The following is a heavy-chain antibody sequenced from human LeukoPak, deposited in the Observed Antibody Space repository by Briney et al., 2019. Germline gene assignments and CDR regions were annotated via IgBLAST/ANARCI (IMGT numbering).Heavy chain of an antibody. CDR1: GYTLTELS. J-gene: IGHJ3*02. V-gene: IGHV1-24*01. D-gene: IGHD2-8*02. CDR2: FDSEDGET. CDR3: ATDSLGLVNDAFDI. Sequence: ASVKVSCKVSGYTLTELSMHWVRQAPGKGLEWRGGFDSEDGETIYAQKFQGRVTMTEDTSTDTAYMELSSLRSEDTAVYYCATDSLGLVNDAFDIWGQGTMVTVSS.